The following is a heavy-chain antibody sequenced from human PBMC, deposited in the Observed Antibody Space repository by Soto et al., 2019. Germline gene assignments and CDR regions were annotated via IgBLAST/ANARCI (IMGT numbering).Heavy chain of an antibody. Sequence: QLRLQESGPGLVKPSETLFLTCTVSGHSISSSSYYWGWFRQSPGKGLEWIGSLHSSGTTYYNPSLKSLVTTFVDTSRNQFSLRADSVTAADTAVYYCARHDWSRFYGMDVWGQGTTVTVSS. J-gene: IGHJ6*02. D-gene: IGHD2-2*01. V-gene: IGHV4-39*01. CDR1: GHSISSSSYY. CDR2: LHSSGTT. CDR3: ARHDWSRFYGMDV.